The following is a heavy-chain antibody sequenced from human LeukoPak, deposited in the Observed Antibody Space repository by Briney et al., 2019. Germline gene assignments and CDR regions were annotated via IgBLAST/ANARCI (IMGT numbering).Heavy chain of an antibody. CDR3: AKDGDYGDYWHYNYMDV. CDR2: ISGSGLST. D-gene: IGHD4-17*01. V-gene: IGHV3-23*01. Sequence: PGGTLRLSCGASGFIFTRYVMNWVRQSPGKGLEWVSGISGSGLSTFYADSVKGRFTISGDNSKNTLFLHMNSLRAEDTAVYYCAKDGDYGDYWHYNYMDVWGKGTTVTISS. CDR1: GFIFTRYV. J-gene: IGHJ6*03.